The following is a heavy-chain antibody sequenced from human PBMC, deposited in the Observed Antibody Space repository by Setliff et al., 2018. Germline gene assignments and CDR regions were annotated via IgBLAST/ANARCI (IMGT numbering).Heavy chain of an antibody. Sequence: ASVKVSCKASGGTFSSYAISWVRQAPGQGLEWMGWISAYNGNTNYAQKLQGRVTMTTDTSTSTAYMELRSLRSDDTAVYYCARVGSSSWLHPDVYYYYGMDVWGQGTTVTSP. V-gene: IGHV1-18*01. CDR2: ISAYNGNT. D-gene: IGHD6-13*01. CDR1: GGTFSSYA. CDR3: ARVGSSSWLHPDVYYYYGMDV. J-gene: IGHJ6*02.